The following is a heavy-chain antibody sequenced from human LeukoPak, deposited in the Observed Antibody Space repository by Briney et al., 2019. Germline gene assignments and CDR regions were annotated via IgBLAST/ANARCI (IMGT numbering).Heavy chain of an antibody. J-gene: IGHJ6*02. D-gene: IGHD2-15*01. CDR1: GGSISSYY. V-gene: IGHV4-59*01. CDR3: ARDSPPCSGGSCYRGDYGMDV. CDR2: IYYSGST. Sequence: SETLSLTCTVSGGSISSYYWSWIRQPPGKGLEWIGYIYYSGSTNYNPSLKSRVTISVDTSKNQFSLKLSSVTAADTAVYYCARDSPPCSGGSCYRGDYGMDVWGQGTTVTVSS.